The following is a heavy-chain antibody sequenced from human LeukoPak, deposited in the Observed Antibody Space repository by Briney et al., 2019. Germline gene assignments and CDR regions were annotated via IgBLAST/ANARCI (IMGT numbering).Heavy chain of an antibody. CDR2: INPSGGST. CDR3: ARGATMFFFDY. CDR1: GYTFTRYY. J-gene: IGHJ4*02. Sequence: ASVKVSCKASGYTFTRYYMHWVRQAPGQGLEWMGIINPSGGSTSYAQKFQGRVTMTRDMSTSTVYMELSSLRSEDTAVYYCARGATMFFFDYWGQGTLVTVSS. D-gene: IGHD5-12*01. V-gene: IGHV1-46*01.